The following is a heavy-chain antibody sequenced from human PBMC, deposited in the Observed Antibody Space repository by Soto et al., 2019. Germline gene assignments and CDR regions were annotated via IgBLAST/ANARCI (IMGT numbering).Heavy chain of an antibody. J-gene: IGHJ4*02. CDR1: GGTFSTYS. CDR3: ASSSGNNYGVGSNYYFDY. V-gene: IGHV1-69*06. CDR2: IIPIFGTP. D-gene: IGHD1-26*01. Sequence: QVQLVQSGAEVKKPGSSVKVSCKTSGGTFSTYSIVWVRQAPGEGLEWMGRIIPIFGTPNYAQKFQDRVTITADKSTNTAFMELSSLKSEDTAMYYCASSSGNNYGVGSNYYFDYWGQGTLVTVSS.